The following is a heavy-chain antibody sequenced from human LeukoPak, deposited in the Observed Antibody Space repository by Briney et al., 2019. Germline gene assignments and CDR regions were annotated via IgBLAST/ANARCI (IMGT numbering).Heavy chain of an antibody. Sequence: SVKVFCKASGGTFSSYAISWVRQAPGQGLEWMGGIIPIFGTANYAQKFQGRVTITTDESTSTAYMELSSLRSEDTAVYYCAQPRDSTVPNAFDIWGQGTMVTVSS. CDR2: IIPIFGTA. V-gene: IGHV1-69*05. CDR1: GGTFSSYA. J-gene: IGHJ3*02. CDR3: AQPRDSTVPNAFDI. D-gene: IGHD2-2*01.